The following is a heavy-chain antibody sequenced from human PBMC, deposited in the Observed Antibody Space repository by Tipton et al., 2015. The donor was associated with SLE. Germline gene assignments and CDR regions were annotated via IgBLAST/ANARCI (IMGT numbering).Heavy chain of an antibody. V-gene: IGHV4-31*03. CDR2: IYYSGTT. CDR1: GGSVSSGGFY. D-gene: IGHD3-22*01. J-gene: IGHJ2*01. Sequence: TLSLTCTVSGGSVSSGGFYWSWIRHHPGKGLEWIGYIYYSGTTYYNPSLKSRVATSLDTSKNQSSLRLSSVTAADTAMYFCASTDTSGLLDWYFDLWGRGTLVTVSS. CDR3: ASTDTSGLLDWYFDL.